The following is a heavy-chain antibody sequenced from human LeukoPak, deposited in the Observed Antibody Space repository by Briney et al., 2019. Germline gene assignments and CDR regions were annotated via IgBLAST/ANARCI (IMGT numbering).Heavy chain of an antibody. J-gene: IGHJ4*02. CDR1: GGSISSSNW. V-gene: IGHV4-4*02. CDR2: INHSGST. CDR3: ARGSRFVVVSPPFDY. Sequence: SETLSLTCAVSGGSISSSNWWSWIRQPPGKGLEWIGEINHSGSTNYNPSLKSRVTISVDTSKNQFSLKLSSVTAADTAVYYCARGSRFVVVSPPFDYWGQGTLVTVSS. D-gene: IGHD2-21*01.